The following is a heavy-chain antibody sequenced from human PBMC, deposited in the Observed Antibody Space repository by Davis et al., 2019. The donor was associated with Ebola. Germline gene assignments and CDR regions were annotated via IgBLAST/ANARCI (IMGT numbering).Heavy chain of an antibody. CDR1: GFTFSSYS. CDR2: ISSSSSYI. CDR3: ARVYDSSGYYYFGYYYYGMDV. D-gene: IGHD3-22*01. Sequence: GESLKISCAASGFTFSSYSMNWVRQAPGKGLEWVSSISSSSSYIYYADSVKGRFTISRDNAKNSLYLQMNSLRAEDTAVYYCARVYDSSGYYYFGYYYYGMDVWGQGTTVTVSS. J-gene: IGHJ6*02. V-gene: IGHV3-21*01.